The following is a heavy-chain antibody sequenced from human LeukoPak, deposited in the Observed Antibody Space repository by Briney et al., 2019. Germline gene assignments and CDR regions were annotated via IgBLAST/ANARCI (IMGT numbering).Heavy chain of an antibody. Sequence: PGGSLRLSCAASGFTFSSYAMSWVRQAPGKGLEWVSAISGSGASTYYADSVKGRLTISRDNSKNTLYLQMNSLRAEDTAVYYCAKGSSYNWNFYCDYWGQETLDTVSS. D-gene: IGHD1-7*01. V-gene: IGHV3-23*01. CDR3: AKGSSYNWNFYCDY. J-gene: IGHJ4*02. CDR1: GFTFSSYA. CDR2: ISGSGAST.